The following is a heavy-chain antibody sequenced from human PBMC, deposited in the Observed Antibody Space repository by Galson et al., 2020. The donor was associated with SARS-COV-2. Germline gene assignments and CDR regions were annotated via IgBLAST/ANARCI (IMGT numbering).Heavy chain of an antibody. CDR2: LYYSGST. CDR3: ARYERYCSGGSCYSYLDY. Sequence: ETSETLSITCTVSGGSISSSSYYWGSTRQPPGKRLEWLGCLYYSGSTYYNQSLKSRFTIFVDTPKNQFSLKMSSVTAADTAVYYCARYERYCSGGSCYSYLDYWGQGTLVTVSS. CDR1: GGSISSSSYY. V-gene: IGHV4-39*01. J-gene: IGHJ4*02. D-gene: IGHD2-15*01.